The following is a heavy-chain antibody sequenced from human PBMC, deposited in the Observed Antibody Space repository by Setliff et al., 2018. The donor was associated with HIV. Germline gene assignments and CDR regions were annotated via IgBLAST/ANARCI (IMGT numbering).Heavy chain of an antibody. CDR2: ISGHSDSR. D-gene: IGHD3-3*01. CDR3: SRDAPAEYYDFWSGYILWDV. Sequence: ASVKVSCKASGYTFTIYGITWVRQAPGQGLEWMGWISGHSDSRKYGQKFDGRVTLTMDTSTSTAYMELMKLTPDDTAVYYCSRDAPAEYYDFWSGYILWDVWGKGTTVTVSS. J-gene: IGHJ6*04. CDR1: GYTFTIYG. V-gene: IGHV1-18*01.